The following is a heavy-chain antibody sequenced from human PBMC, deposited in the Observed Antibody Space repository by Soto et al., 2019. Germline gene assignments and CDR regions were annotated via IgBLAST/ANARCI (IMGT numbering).Heavy chain of an antibody. J-gene: IGHJ5*02. V-gene: IGHV4-4*02. CDR2: VHISGHS. D-gene: IGHD1-1*01. CDR1: GGSVRAPYW. Sequence: PSETLSLTCTLSGGSVRAPYWWNWVRQSPDKGLEWIAEVHISGHSNYNPSLRSRVSVSIDSSKNQFYLNLNSVTAADTAIYYCARVRQGCSANNCYFDPWGHGTQVSASS. CDR3: ARVRQGCSANNCYFDP.